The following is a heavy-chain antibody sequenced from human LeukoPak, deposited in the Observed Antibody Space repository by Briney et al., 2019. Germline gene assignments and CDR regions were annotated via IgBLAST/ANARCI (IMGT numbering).Heavy chain of an antibody. D-gene: IGHD5-12*01. V-gene: IGHV4-38-2*01. Sequence: SETLSLTCAVSGYSLSSGYYWGCIRQPPGKGLEWIGSIYHGGRTSYNPSLKSLVTISVYTSKNQFSLKLSSVTAADTAVYYCARVPSRGGYEYYFDYWGQGTLVTVSS. J-gene: IGHJ4*02. CDR1: GYSLSSGYY. CDR2: IYHGGRT. CDR3: ARVPSRGGYEYYFDY.